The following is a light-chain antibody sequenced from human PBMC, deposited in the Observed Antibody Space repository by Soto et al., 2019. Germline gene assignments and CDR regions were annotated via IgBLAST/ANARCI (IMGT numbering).Light chain of an antibody. CDR2: DAS. CDR3: QQRSNWPLT. V-gene: IGKV3-11*01. Sequence: EIVLTQSPATLSLSPGDRATLSCRASQSISSYLAWYQQKLGQAPRLLIYDASNRATGVPARFSGSWSGKDFTLTISSLEPEDFAVYYCQQRSNWPLTFGQGTRLDIK. CDR1: QSISSY. J-gene: IGKJ5*01.